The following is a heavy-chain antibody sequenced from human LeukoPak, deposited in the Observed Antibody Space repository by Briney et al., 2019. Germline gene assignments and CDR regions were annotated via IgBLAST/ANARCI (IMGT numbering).Heavy chain of an antibody. Sequence: PSEILSLTCTVSGGSISSYYWSWIRQPPGKGLEWIGYIYYSGSTNYNPSLKSRVTISVDTSKNQFSLKLSSVTAADTAVYYCARERDTALGFDYWGQGTLVTVSS. V-gene: IGHV4-59*01. CDR2: IYYSGST. J-gene: IGHJ4*02. CDR1: GGSISSYY. D-gene: IGHD5-18*01. CDR3: ARERDTALGFDY.